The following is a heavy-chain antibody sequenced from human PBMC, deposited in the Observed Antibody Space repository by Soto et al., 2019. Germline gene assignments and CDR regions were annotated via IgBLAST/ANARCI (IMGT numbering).Heavy chain of an antibody. D-gene: IGHD2-2*01. J-gene: IGHJ4*02. CDR1: GFTFSSYA. CDR2: ISYDGSNK. V-gene: IGHV3-30-3*01. Sequence: QVQLVESGGGVVQPGRSLRLSCAASGFTFSSYAMHWVRQAPGKGLEWVAVISYDGSNKYYAGSVKGRFTTSRDNSKDTLYLQMNSLRAEDTAVYYCARDDQLALDYWGQGTLVTVSS. CDR3: ARDDQLALDY.